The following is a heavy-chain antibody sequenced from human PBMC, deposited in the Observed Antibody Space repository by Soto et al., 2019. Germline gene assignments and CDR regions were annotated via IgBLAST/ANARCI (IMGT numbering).Heavy chain of an antibody. D-gene: IGHD2-2*01. Sequence: EVQLVESGGGLVQPGGSLRLSCAASGFTFSSYSMNWVRQAPGKGLEWVSYISSSSSTIYYADSVKGRFTISRDNAKNSLYLQMTSRRAEYTAVYYCARGPRCSSTSCYYYYGMDVWGQGTTVTVSS. CDR2: ISSSSSTI. J-gene: IGHJ6*02. CDR3: ARGPRCSSTSCYYYYGMDV. V-gene: IGHV3-48*01. CDR1: GFTFSSYS.